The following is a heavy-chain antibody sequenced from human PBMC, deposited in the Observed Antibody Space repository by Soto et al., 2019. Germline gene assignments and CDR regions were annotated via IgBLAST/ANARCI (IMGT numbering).Heavy chain of an antibody. J-gene: IGHJ6*02. CDR1: GYTFTSYG. CDR2: IRAYNGNT. CDR3: ARDCSSTSCYVRSYYYCYGMDV. Sequence: ASVKVSCKASGYTFTSYGISWVRQAPGQGLEWMGWIRAYNGNTNYAQKLQGRVTMTTDTSTSTSYMELRSLRSDDTAVYYCARDCSSTSCYVRSYYYCYGMDVWGQGTTVTVSS. D-gene: IGHD2-2*01. V-gene: IGHV1-18*01.